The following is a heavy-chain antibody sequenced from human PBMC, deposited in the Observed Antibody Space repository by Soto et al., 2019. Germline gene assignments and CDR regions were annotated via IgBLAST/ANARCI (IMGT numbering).Heavy chain of an antibody. D-gene: IGHD3-9*01. CDR1: GGTFSSYA. J-gene: IGHJ5*02. Sequence: SVKVSCKASGGTFSSYAISWVRQAPGQGLEWMGGIIPIFGTANYAQKFQGRVTITADESTSTAYMELSSLRSEDTAVYYCARILDYDILTGYPLNWFDPWGQGTLVTAPQ. CDR3: ARILDYDILTGYPLNWFDP. V-gene: IGHV1-69*13. CDR2: IIPIFGTA.